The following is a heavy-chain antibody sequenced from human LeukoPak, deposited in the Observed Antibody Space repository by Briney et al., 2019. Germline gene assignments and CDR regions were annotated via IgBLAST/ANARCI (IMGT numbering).Heavy chain of an antibody. V-gene: IGHV1-8*02. J-gene: IGHJ4*02. CDR2: MNPNSGNT. Sequence: ASVKVSCKASGYTFTSYAMNWVRQAPGQGLEWMGWMNPNSGNTGYAQKFQGRVTMTRTTSINTAYMELSSLRSDDTAVYYCARESGLYGSGSRYWGQGTLVTVSS. CDR1: GYTFTSYA. D-gene: IGHD3-10*01. CDR3: ARESGLYGSGSRY.